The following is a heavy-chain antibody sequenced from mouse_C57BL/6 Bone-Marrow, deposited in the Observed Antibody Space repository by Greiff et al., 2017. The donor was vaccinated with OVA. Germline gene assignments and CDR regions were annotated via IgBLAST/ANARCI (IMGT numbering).Heavy chain of an antibody. J-gene: IGHJ4*01. Sequence: VQLQQSGPELVKPGASVKIPCKASGYTFTDSNMDWVKQSHGKSLEWIGDINPNNGGTIYNKKLKGKATLTVDKSSSAAYVELRSLSSEDTAVYYCARLASIPYLYMDDWGQGTSVTVSS. CDR3: ARLASIPYLYMDD. D-gene: IGHD5-1-1*01. CDR2: INPNNGGT. V-gene: IGHV1-18*01. CDR1: GYTFTDSN.